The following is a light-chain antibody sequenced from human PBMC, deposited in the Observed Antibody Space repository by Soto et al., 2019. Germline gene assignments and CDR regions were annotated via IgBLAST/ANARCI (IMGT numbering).Light chain of an antibody. Sequence: DIQMTQSPSSLSASVGDRVTITCQASQDISNYLNWYQQTPGKAPKLLIYDASNLETGVPSRFSGSGSETYFTFTISGLRPEDIATYYCQQYDSLPLSFGPGTKVDI. CDR1: QDISNY. CDR3: QQYDSLPLS. V-gene: IGKV1-33*01. J-gene: IGKJ3*01. CDR2: DAS.